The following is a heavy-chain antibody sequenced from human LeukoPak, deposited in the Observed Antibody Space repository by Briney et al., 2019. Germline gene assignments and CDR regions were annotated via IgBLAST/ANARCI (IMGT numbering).Heavy chain of an antibody. V-gene: IGHV3-15*01. CDR3: TTDRVTTSPGY. Sequence: PGGSLRLSCAASGFTFSNAWMSWVRQAPGKGLEWVGRIKSKTDGGTTDFAAPVKGRFTISRDDSKNTLHLQMNSLKTEDTAVYYCTTDRVTTSPGYWGQGTLVTVSS. J-gene: IGHJ4*02. CDR2: IKSKTDGGTT. CDR1: GFTFSNAW. D-gene: IGHD4-17*01.